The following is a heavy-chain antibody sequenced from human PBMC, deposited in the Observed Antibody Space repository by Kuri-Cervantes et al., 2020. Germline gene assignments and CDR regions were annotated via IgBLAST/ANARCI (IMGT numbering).Heavy chain of an antibody. Sequence: ASVKVSCKASGYTFTSYYMHWVRQAPGQGPEWMGIIKPSGGSTSYAQEVQDRVTMTRDTSTSTVYMELSRLRSDDTAVYYCARAEAGIAAAGLVDYWGQGTLVTVSS. V-gene: IGHV1-46*01. D-gene: IGHD6-13*01. J-gene: IGHJ4*02. CDR3: ARAEAGIAAAGLVDY. CDR1: GYTFTSYY. CDR2: IKPSGGST.